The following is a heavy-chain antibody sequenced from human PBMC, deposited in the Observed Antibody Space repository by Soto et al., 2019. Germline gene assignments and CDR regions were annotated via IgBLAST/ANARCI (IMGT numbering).Heavy chain of an antibody. J-gene: IGHJ5*01. V-gene: IGHV4-30-2*01. CDR2: IYHTGST. CDR3: ARDNTGELDS. CDR1: GGSISSGGYS. Sequence: SETLSLTCAVSGGSISSGGYSWSWIRQPPGKGLEWIGFIYHTGSTYYNPSLESRVTISVDRSKNQLYLRLSSVTAADTAVYYCARDNTGELDSWGQGTLVTVSS. D-gene: IGHD3-16*01.